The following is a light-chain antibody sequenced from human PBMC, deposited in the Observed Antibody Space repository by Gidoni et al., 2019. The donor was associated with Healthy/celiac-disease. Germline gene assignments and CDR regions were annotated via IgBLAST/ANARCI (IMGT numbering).Light chain of an antibody. CDR3: QKYNSAPRKT. V-gene: IGKV1-27*01. Sequence: DIQMTQSPSSLSASVGDRVTITCRASQGISNYLAWYQQQPGKVPKLLIYAASTLQSGVPSRFSGSGSGTDFTLTISSLQPEDVATYCCQKYNSAPRKTFGQGTKVEIK. CDR2: AAS. CDR1: QGISNY. J-gene: IGKJ1*01.